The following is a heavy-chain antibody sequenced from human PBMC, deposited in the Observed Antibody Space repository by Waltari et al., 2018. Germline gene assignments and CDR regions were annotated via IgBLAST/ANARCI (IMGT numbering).Heavy chain of an antibody. CDR3: ASVLGSLAFYNAFDI. CDR2: INAGNGNT. D-gene: IGHD3-16*01. Sequence: QIQLVQSGAEVKKPGASVKVSCKASGYTFNSYAMHWVRQAPGQRLEWMGWINAGNGNTKYSQKFQGRVTITRDTSASTAYMELSSLRSEDTAVYYCASVLGSLAFYNAFDIWGQGTMVTVSS. V-gene: IGHV1-3*01. J-gene: IGHJ3*02. CDR1: GYTFNSYA.